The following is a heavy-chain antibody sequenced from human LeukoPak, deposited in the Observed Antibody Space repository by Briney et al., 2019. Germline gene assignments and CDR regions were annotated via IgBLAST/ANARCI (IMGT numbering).Heavy chain of an antibody. D-gene: IGHD5-24*01. CDR1: GYTFTSYY. CDR3: ARDGYNFQNPSENRYFDY. CDR2: INPSGGST. V-gene: IGHV1-46*01. Sequence: ASVKVSCKASGYTFTSYYMHWVRQAPGQGLEWMGIINPSGGSTSYAQKFQGRVTMTRDMSTSTVYMELSSLRSEDTAVYYCARDGYNFQNPSENRYFDYWGQGTLVTVSS. J-gene: IGHJ4*02.